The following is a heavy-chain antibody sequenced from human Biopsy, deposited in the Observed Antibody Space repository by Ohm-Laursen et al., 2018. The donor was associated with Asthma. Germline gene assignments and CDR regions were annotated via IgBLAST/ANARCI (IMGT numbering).Heavy chain of an antibody. CDR2: IDAGNGNT. CDR3: ATDLWNPQKDYDY. V-gene: IGHV1-3*01. Sequence: SVKVSCKTSGYTFTSYAMHWVRQAPGQRLEWMGWIDAGNGNTKYSQKFQGRVTITRDTSASTAYMELSSLRSDDTAVYYCATDLWNPQKDYDYWGQGTLVTVSS. CDR1: GYTFTSYA. J-gene: IGHJ4*02. D-gene: IGHD1-1*01.